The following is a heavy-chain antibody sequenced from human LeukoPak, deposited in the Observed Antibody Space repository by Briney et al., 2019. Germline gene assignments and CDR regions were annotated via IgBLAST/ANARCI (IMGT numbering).Heavy chain of an antibody. J-gene: IGHJ2*01. CDR3: AKDIVGGTINGYLDL. D-gene: IGHD1-26*01. CDR2: ISSSGNII. V-gene: IGHV3-48*03. CDR1: GFTFSSYE. Sequence: GGSLRLSCAASGFTFSSYEMNWVRQAPGKGLEWISYISSSGNIIYYADSVKGRFTISRDNAKNSLYLQINSLRPEDTALYYCAKDIVGGTINGYLDLWGRGTLVTVSS.